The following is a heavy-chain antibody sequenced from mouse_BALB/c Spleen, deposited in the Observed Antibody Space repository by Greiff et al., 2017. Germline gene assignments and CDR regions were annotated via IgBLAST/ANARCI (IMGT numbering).Heavy chain of an antibody. D-gene: IGHD1-1*01. V-gene: IGHV5-6-5*01. CDR3: ARGLYGSSLAWFAY. J-gene: IGHJ3*01. Sequence: EVQRVESGGGLVKPGGSLKLSCAASGFTFSSYAMSWVRQTPEKRLEWVASISSGGSTYYPDSVKGRFTISRDNARNILYLQMSSLRSEDTAMYYCARGLYGSSLAWFAYWGQGTLVTVSA. CDR2: ISSGGST. CDR1: GFTFSSYA.